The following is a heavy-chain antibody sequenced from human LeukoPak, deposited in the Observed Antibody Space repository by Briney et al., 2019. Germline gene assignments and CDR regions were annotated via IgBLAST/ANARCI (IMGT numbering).Heavy chain of an antibody. CDR1: GGSISSGGYY. D-gene: IGHD3-10*01. V-gene: IGHV4-31*03. Sequence: DPSQTLSLTCTVSGGSISSGGYYWSWIRQHPGKGLEWIGYIYYSGSTYYNPSLKSRVTISVDTSKNQFSLKPSSVTAADTAVYYCARGITMVRGVTSPNWFDPWGQGTLVTVSS. CDR3: ARGITMVRGVTSPNWFDP. J-gene: IGHJ5*02. CDR2: IYYSGST.